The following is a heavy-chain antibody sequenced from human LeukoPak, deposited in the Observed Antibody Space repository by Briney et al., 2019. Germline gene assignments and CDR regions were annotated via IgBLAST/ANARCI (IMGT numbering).Heavy chain of an antibody. Sequence: SETLSLTCAVYGGSFSGYYWSWIRQPPGKGLEWIGEINHSGSTNYNPSLKSRVTISVDTSKNQFSLKLSSETAADTAVYYCATARPRYYGSGRFDPWGQGTLVTVSS. V-gene: IGHV4-34*01. CDR2: INHSGST. D-gene: IGHD3-10*01. CDR3: ATARPRYYGSGRFDP. J-gene: IGHJ5*02. CDR1: GGSFSGYY.